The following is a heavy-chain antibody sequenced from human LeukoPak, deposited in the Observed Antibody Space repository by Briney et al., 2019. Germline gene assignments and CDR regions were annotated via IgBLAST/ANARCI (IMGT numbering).Heavy chain of an antibody. CDR1: GFTFSSYA. V-gene: IGHV3-30-3*01. CDR3: ARDNPGYFDY. Sequence: GGSLRLSCAASGFTFSSYAMSWVRQAPGKGLEWVAVISYDGSNKYYADSVKGRFTISRDNSKNTLYLQMNSLRAEDTAVYYCARDNPGYFDYWGQGTLVTVSS. CDR2: ISYDGSNK. J-gene: IGHJ4*02.